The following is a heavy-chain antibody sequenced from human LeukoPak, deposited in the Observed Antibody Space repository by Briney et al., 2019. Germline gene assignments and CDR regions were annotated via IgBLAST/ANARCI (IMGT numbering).Heavy chain of an antibody. CDR2: MSGSGAST. D-gene: IGHD6-19*01. CDR1: GFTFSSYS. CDR3: ARPSSGWYLFEY. Sequence: GGSLRLSCAASGFTFSSYSMSWVRQAPGKGLEWVSTMSGSGASTNYADSVRGRFTISRDNSKNTLYLQMNSLRAEDTAIYYCARPSSGWYLFEYWGQGTLVTVSS. J-gene: IGHJ4*02. V-gene: IGHV3-23*01.